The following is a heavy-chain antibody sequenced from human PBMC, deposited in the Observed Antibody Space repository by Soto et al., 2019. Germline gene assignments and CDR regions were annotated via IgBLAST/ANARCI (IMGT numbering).Heavy chain of an antibody. J-gene: IGHJ4*02. CDR2: ISGRGGST. CDR1: GFTFSSYA. V-gene: IGHV3-23*01. Sequence: GGSLRLSCATSGFTFSSYAMSWVRQAPGKGLEWVSAISGRGGSTYYADTVTGRITISRDNSENKLYLKINSLRTDDTSVYYCGKLNAIASVVSRVVPKYYFDYWGQGTLVTVSS. D-gene: IGHD2-2*01. CDR3: GKLNAIASVVSRVVPKYYFDY.